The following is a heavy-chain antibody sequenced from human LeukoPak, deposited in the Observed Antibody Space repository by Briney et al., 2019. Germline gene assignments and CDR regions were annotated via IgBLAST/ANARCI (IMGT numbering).Heavy chain of an antibody. CDR2: IGTAGDT. J-gene: IGHJ2*01. D-gene: IGHD6-19*01. V-gene: IGHV3-13*01. CDR1: GFTFSSYD. CDR3: ARGFSGRYGDWYFDL. Sequence: PGGSLRLSCAASGFTFSSYDMHWVRQATGKGLEWVSAIGTAGDTYYPGSVKGRFTISRENAKNSLYLQMNSLRAGDTAVYYCARGFSGRYGDWYFDLWGRGTLVTVSS.